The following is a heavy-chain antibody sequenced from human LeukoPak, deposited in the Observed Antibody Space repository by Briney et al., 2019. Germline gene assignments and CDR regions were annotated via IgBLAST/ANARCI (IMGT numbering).Heavy chain of an antibody. Sequence: PAETLSLPCTASGGSISSHYWSWIRPPPGKGLEWIGYIYYSGRTNYNPSHKRLVTISVDTSKNQFSLKLSTVTAADTAVYLCARYDLWSGYHSVGWFDPWGQGTLVTVSS. D-gene: IGHD3-3*01. V-gene: IGHV4-59*11. J-gene: IGHJ5*02. CDR2: IYYSGRT. CDR1: GGSISSHY. CDR3: ARYDLWSGYHSVGWFDP.